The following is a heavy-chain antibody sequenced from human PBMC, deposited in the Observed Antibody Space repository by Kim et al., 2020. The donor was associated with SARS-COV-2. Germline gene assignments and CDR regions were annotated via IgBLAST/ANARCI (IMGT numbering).Heavy chain of an antibody. J-gene: IGHJ4*02. CDR3: ARAYSSGWAYFDY. D-gene: IGHD6-19*01. V-gene: IGHV3-21*01. Sequence: SADSGKGQFTISRDNAKNSLYLQMNSLRAEDTAVYYCARAYSSGWAYFDYWGQGTLVTVSS.